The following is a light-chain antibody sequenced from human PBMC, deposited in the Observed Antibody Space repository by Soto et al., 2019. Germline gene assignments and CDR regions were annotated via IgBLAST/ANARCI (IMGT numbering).Light chain of an antibody. CDR3: QQVNSYPLT. V-gene: IGKV1-9*01. CDR2: AAS. CDR1: QGISSF. J-gene: IGKJ4*01. Sequence: DIQLTQSPSLLSASVGDRVTISCRASQGISSFLAWYQQKPGKAPKLLIFAASTLQSGVPSRFSGSRSGTEFTLTISSLQPEDFATYYCQQVNSYPLTFGGGTKVEIK.